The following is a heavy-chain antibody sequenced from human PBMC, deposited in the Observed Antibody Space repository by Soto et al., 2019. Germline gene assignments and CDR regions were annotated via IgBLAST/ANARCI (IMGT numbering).Heavy chain of an antibody. J-gene: IGHJ5*02. CDR1: GGTFSSYA. CDR3: ARGSRRIAVAANSWFDP. CDR2: IIPIFGTA. D-gene: IGHD6-19*01. V-gene: IGHV1-69*13. Sequence: SVKVSCKASGGTFSSYAISWVRQAPGQGLEWMGGIIPIFGTANYAQKFQGRVTITADESTSTAYMELSSLRSEDTAVYYCARGSRRIAVAANSWFDPWGQGTLVTVSS.